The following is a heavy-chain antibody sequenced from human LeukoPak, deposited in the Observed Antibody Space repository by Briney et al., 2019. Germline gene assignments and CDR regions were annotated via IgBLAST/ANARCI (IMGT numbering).Heavy chain of an antibody. J-gene: IGHJ4*02. CDR1: SGFISSTTYY. V-gene: IGHV4-61*01. D-gene: IGHD5-18*01. CDR2: VSYSGST. CDR3: ARENDRYGRIDH. Sequence: SETLSLTCTVSSGFISSTTYYWAWIRQPPGKGLEWIGYVSYSGSTDYNPSLKSRVIISIDTSKNQFSLRLSSVTAADTAVYYCARENDRYGRIDHWGQGTQVTVSS.